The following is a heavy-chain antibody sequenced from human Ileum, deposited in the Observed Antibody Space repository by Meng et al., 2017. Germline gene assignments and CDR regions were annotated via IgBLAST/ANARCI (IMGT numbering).Heavy chain of an antibody. CDR2: IYYSGST. CDR1: GGSVSSGSYY. D-gene: IGHD3-10*01. Sequence: GSLRLSCTVSGGSVSSGSYYWSWIRQPPGKGLEWIGYIYYSGSTNYNPSLKSRVTISVDTSKNQFSLKLSSVTAADTAVYYCARDNYYGSGSYYIGYGMDVWGQGNTVNVAS. CDR3: ARDNYYGSGSYYIGYGMDV. J-gene: IGHJ6*02. V-gene: IGHV4-61*01.